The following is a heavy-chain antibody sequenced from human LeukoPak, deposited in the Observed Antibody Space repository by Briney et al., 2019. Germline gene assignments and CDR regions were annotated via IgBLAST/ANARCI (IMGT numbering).Heavy chain of an antibody. CDR1: GYTVSSYG. J-gene: IGHJ4*02. CDR3: ARDLGTIWFGELLYPDY. Sequence: GASVKVSCKASGYTVSSYGISWVRQAPGQGLEWMGWIHAESANTNYAQKYQGRVTMTTDTSTSTAYMELRSLRSDDTAVYYCARDLGTIWFGELLYPDYWGQGTLVTVSS. V-gene: IGHV1-18*01. CDR2: IHAESANT. D-gene: IGHD3-10*01.